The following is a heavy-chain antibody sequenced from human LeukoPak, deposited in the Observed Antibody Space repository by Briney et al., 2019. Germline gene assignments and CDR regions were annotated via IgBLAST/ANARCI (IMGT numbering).Heavy chain of an antibody. CDR3: ARDILTGNALGH. D-gene: IGHD3-9*01. CDR2: ISTYNGNT. Sequence: EASVTVSYTASGYAFYSYGLTWVRQAPGQGPELMGWISTYNGNTIYAQKFQGRVSMTTDTSTKTSYMEVRSLRSDDTAVYFCARDILTGNALGHWGQGTQVTVSS. V-gene: IGHV1-18*04. CDR1: GYAFYSYG. J-gene: IGHJ4*02.